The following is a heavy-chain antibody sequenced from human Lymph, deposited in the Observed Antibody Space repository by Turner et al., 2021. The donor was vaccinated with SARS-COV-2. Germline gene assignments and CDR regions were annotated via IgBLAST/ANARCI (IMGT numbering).Heavy chain of an antibody. D-gene: IGHD1-26*01. CDR3: ARQRVGASIDPPWFDP. Sequence: QVHLQESGSGLVKPSEILPLTCTVSGDSISSYYWSWIRQPPGKGLESIGYIYYSGRNNCNPSLRSRVTISVEPSEKSVTAANTSVYYCARQRVGASIDPPWFDPWSQGTLVTVSS. V-gene: IGHV4-59*08. CDR1: GDSISSYY. J-gene: IGHJ5*02. CDR2: IYYSGRN.